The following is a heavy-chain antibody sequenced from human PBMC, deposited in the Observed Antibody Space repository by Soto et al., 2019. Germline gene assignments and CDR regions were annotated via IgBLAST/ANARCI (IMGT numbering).Heavy chain of an antibody. CDR3: AREERLLWFGESRQGYFDY. V-gene: IGHV1-46*01. Sequence: VASVKVSCKASGYTFTSYYMHWVRQAPRQGLEWMGIINPSGGSTSYAQKFQGRVTMTRDTSTSTVYMELSSLRSEDTAVYYCAREERLLWFGESRQGYFDYWGQGTLVTVSS. CDR2: INPSGGST. CDR1: GYTFTSYY. J-gene: IGHJ4*02. D-gene: IGHD3-10*01.